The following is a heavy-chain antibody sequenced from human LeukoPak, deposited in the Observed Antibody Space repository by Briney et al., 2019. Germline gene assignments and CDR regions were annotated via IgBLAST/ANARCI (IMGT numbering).Heavy chain of an antibody. J-gene: IGHJ4*02. CDR3: AKKVGLVSAPLYYFDV. CDR1: GFTFSGYA. V-gene: IGHV3-23*01. CDR2: ISGPGGSG. D-gene: IGHD5/OR15-5a*01. Sequence: GGSLRLSCAASGFTFSGYAMSWVRQAPGKGLEWVSAISGPGGSGDYEDFVKGRFAISRDNSKNTLFLQMNSRTAEDTAIYYCAKKVGLVSAPLYYFDVWGQGTLVTVSS.